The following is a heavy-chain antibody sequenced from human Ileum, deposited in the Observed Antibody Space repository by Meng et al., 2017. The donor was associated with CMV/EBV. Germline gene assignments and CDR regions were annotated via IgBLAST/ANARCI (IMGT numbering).Heavy chain of an antibody. CDR2: IKQDGSEK. J-gene: IGHJ5*02. V-gene: IGHV3-7*01. Sequence: GGSLRLSCAASGFTFSSYWMSWVRQAPGKGLEWVANIKQDGSEKYYVDSVKGRFTISRDNAKNSLYLQMNSLRAEDTAVYYCARSGGDITMPLRFDPWGQGTLVTVSS. D-gene: IGHD3-10*01. CDR3: ARSGGDITMPLRFDP. CDR1: GFTFSSYW.